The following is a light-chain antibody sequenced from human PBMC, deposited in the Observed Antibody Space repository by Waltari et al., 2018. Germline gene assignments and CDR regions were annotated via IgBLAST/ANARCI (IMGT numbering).Light chain of an antibody. V-gene: IGKV2-28*01. Sequence: DIVMTQSPLSLPVTPGEPASISCRSSQSLLHSNGYNYLDWYLQKPGQSPQLLVYLGSDRASGVPYRFSGNEAGTDFTLKISRVEADDVGVYYCMQALQTPRTFGQGTKLEIK. J-gene: IGKJ2*01. CDR3: MQALQTPRT. CDR1: QSLLHSNGYNY. CDR2: LGS.